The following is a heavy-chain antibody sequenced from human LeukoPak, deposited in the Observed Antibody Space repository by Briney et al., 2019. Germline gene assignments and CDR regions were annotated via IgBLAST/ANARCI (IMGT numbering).Heavy chain of an antibody. CDR1: GFTFSSYT. V-gene: IGHV3-21*01. CDR3: ARRGYHDYSGFDY. CDR2: ISGNSSDI. D-gene: IGHD3-16*01. J-gene: IGHJ4*02. Sequence: GGSLRLSCAASGFTFSSYTMAWVRQAPGKGLEWVSSISGNSSDIYYADSVKGRFTISRDNAKNSVYLQMKSLRVEDTAVYYCARRGYHDYSGFDYWGQGTLVTVSS.